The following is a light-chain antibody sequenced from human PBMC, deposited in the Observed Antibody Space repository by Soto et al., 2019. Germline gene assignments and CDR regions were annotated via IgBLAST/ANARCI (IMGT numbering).Light chain of an antibody. CDR1: QNIGSW. J-gene: IGKJ1*01. V-gene: IGKV1-5*01. CDR3: QQYNTYSWT. Sequence: DIQMTQSPSTLSASVGDRVTITCRASQNIGSWLAWYQQISGRAPNLLIYDASSLQSGVPSRFSGSGSGTEFTLTIGSLQPDDFATYYCQQYNTYSWTFGQGTKVDIK. CDR2: DAS.